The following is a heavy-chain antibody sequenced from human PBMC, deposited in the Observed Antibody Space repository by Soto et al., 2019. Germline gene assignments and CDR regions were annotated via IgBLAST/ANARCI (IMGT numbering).Heavy chain of an antibody. CDR2: IYYSGST. J-gene: IGHJ4*02. V-gene: IGHV4-39*02. Sequence: PSETLSLTCTVSGGSISSSSYYWGWIRQPPGKGLEWIGSIYYSGSTYYNPSLKSRVTISVDTSKNQFSLKLSSVTAADTAVYYCAREIQLWSYGFDYWGQGTLVTV. D-gene: IGHD5-18*01. CDR1: GGSISSSSYY. CDR3: AREIQLWSYGFDY.